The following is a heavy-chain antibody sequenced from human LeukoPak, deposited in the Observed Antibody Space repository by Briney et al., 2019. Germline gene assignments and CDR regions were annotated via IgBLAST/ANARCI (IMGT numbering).Heavy chain of an antibody. Sequence: ASVKVSCKVSGYTLTELSMHWVRQAPGKGLEWMGGFDPEDGETIYAQKFQGRVTMTEDTSTDTAYMELSSLRSEDTAVYYCATDGLSGQLVLHLDYWGQGTLVTVSS. CDR1: GYTLTELS. V-gene: IGHV1-24*01. J-gene: IGHJ4*02. CDR2: FDPEDGET. D-gene: IGHD6-13*01. CDR3: ATDGLSGQLVLHLDY.